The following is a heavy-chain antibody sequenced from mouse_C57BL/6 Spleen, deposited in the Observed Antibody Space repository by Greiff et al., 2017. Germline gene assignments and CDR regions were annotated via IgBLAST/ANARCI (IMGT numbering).Heavy chain of an antibody. CDR3: ARRGSSYFDY. CDR2: IYPGDGDT. V-gene: IGHV1-82*01. Sequence: QVQLQQSGPELVKPGASVKISCKASGYAFSSSWMNWVKQRPGQGLEWIGRIYPGDGDTNYNGKFKGKATLTADKSSSTAYMQLSSLTSEDSAVYFGARRGSSYFDYWGQGTTLTVSS. CDR1: GYAFSSSW. J-gene: IGHJ2*01.